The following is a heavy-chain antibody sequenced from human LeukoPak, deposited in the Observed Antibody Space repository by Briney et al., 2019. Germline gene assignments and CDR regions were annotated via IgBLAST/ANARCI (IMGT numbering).Heavy chain of an antibody. J-gene: IGHJ1*01. CDR1: GFTFSSYS. Sequence: PGGSLRLSCAASGFTFSSYSMNWVRQAPGKGLEWVSSISSSSSYIYYADSVKGRFTISRDNAKNSLYLQMNSLRAEDTAVYYCARVRVGAKVKYFQHWGQGTLVTVSS. D-gene: IGHD1-26*01. V-gene: IGHV3-21*01. CDR3: ARVRVGAKVKYFQH. CDR2: ISSSSSYI.